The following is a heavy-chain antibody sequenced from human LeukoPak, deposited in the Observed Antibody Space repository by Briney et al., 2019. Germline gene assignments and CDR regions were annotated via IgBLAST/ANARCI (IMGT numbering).Heavy chain of an antibody. CDR3: ARDEGGYDS. V-gene: IGHV3-21*01. CDR1: EFTFSKYT. D-gene: IGHD5-12*01. Sequence: GGSLRLSCADSEFTFSKYTMNWVRQAPGEGLEWISSISSSSSNIYYADSVKGRFTISRDNTKNSLYLQMNSLRAEDTAVYYCARDEGGYDSWGQGTLVTVSS. J-gene: IGHJ4*02. CDR2: ISSSSSNI.